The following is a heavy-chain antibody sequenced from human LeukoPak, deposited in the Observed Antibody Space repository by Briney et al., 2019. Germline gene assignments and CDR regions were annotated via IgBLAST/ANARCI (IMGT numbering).Heavy chain of an antibody. D-gene: IGHD3-16*02. CDR1: GFTSSGSA. J-gene: IGHJ4*02. Sequence: GGSLRLSCAASGFTSSGSAMHWVRQASGKGLEWVGRIRSKANSYATAYAASVKGRFTISRDDSKNTAYLQMNSLKTEDTAVYYCTTKTLRLGELSFQIDYWGQGTLVTVSS. CDR2: IRSKANSYAT. CDR3: TTKTLRLGELSFQIDY. V-gene: IGHV3-73*01.